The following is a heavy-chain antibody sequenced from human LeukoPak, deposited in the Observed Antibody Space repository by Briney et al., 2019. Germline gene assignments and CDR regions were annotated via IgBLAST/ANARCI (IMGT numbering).Heavy chain of an antibody. CDR3: AVAGAMRREGYYYYYMDV. V-gene: IGHV1-69*01. Sequence: PSVKLSCTVFGRASTSFSSHAISWLQRAPGQGLELMGGILPLSGTAEDAQTFQGRVSITADQSTTTAYLEVNRLRYDHTAMYYCAVAGAMRREGYYYYYMDVWGKGTTVSVSS. CDR1: GRASTSFSSHA. D-gene: IGHD3-16*01. CDR2: ILPLSGTA. J-gene: IGHJ6*03.